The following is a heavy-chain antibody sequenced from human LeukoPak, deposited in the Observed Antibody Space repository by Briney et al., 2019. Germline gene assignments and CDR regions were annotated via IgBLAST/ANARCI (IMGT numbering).Heavy chain of an antibody. Sequence: PGGSLRLSCAASGFTFSNAWMSWVRQAPGKGLEWVGRIKSKTDGGTTDYAAPVKGRFTISRDDSKNTLCLQMNSLKTEDTAVYYCTTDVVGATRGYYYYYYMDVWGKGTTVTVSS. J-gene: IGHJ6*03. CDR1: GFTFSNAW. CDR3: TTDVVGATRGYYYYYYMDV. CDR2: IKSKTDGGTT. D-gene: IGHD1-26*01. V-gene: IGHV3-15*01.